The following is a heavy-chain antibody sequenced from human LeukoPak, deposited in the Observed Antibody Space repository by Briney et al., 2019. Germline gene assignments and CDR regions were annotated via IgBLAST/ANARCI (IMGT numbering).Heavy chain of an antibody. CDR2: INHNGNVN. Sequence: GGSLRLSCAASGFTFSSYWMNWARQAPGKGLEWVASINHNGNVNYYVDSVKGRFTISRDNSKNTLYLQMNSLRVEDTAVYYCARDHLDGSGYLDYWGQGTLVTVSS. CDR3: ARDHLDGSGYLDY. V-gene: IGHV3-7*01. J-gene: IGHJ4*02. CDR1: GFTFSSYW. D-gene: IGHD2-15*01.